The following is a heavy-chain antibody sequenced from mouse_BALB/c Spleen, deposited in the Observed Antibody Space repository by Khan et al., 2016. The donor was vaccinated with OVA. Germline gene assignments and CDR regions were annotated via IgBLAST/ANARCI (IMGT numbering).Heavy chain of an antibody. CDR2: IRSAGKT. CDR3: AGKSYMYALTY. V-gene: IGHV2-2*01. CDR1: GFSLTTYG. J-gene: IGHJ3*01. D-gene: IGHD2-14*01. Sequence: QVQLQQSGPGLVRPSQTLSITCTVSGFSLTTYGVHWVRQSPGKGLEWLGVIRSAGKTDYNAAFISRLSITKDNSKSQVFFKMNRLQADDTAMSYCAGKSYMYALTYGGQGALVIVSA.